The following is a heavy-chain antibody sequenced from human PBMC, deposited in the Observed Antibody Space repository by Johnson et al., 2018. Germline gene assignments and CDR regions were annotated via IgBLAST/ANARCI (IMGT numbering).Heavy chain of an antibody. J-gene: IGHJ6*03. D-gene: IGHD3-10*01. CDR2: ISHDGINK. CDR3: PKASAPSGYYMDV. V-gene: IGHV3-30*18. Sequence: QVQLVQSGGGVVQPGGSLRLSCAASGFTFSTFGMHWVRQAPGKGLEWVAIISHDGINKLYGDSVKGRFTISRDNSMNTLYLQLNSLRPEETALYFCPKASAPSGYYMDVWGKGNTVTVSS. CDR1: GFTFSTFG.